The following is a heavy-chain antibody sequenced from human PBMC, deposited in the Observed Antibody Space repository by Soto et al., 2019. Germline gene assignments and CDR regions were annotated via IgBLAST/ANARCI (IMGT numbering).Heavy chain of an antibody. Sequence: SETLSLTCAVSGGSISSGDYYWSWIRQPPGKGLEWIGYIYYSGSTNYNPSLKSRVTISVDTSKNQFSLKLSSVTAADTAVYYCARDRRGITIFGVVTGYGMDVWGQGTTVTVS. D-gene: IGHD3-3*01. CDR1: GGSISSGDYY. J-gene: IGHJ6*02. CDR2: IYYSGST. V-gene: IGHV4-61*08. CDR3: ARDRRGITIFGVVTGYGMDV.